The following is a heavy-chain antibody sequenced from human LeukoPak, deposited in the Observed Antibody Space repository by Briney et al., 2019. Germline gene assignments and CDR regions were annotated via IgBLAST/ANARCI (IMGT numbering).Heavy chain of an antibody. D-gene: IGHD5-18*01. Sequence: SETLSLTCAVSGYSISSGYYWGWIRQPPGKGLEWIGSIYHSGSTYYNPSLKSRVTISVDTSKNQFSLKLSSVTAADTAVYYCARGDTAMAPARLDYWGQGTLVTVSS. CDR1: GYSISSGYY. V-gene: IGHV4-38-2*01. CDR3: ARGDTAMAPARLDY. J-gene: IGHJ4*02. CDR2: IYHSGST.